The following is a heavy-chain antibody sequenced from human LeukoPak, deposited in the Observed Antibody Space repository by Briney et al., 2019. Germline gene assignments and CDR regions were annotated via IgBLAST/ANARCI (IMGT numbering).Heavy chain of an antibody. CDR3: ARDRPDYGSGSPTIGFDY. Sequence: GASVKVSCKASGYTFTSYGISWVRQAPGQGLEWMGIINPSGGSTSYAQKFQGRVTMTRDTSTSTVYMELSSLRSEDTAVYYCARDRPDYGSGSPTIGFDYWGQGTLVTVSS. CDR2: INPSGGST. J-gene: IGHJ4*02. D-gene: IGHD3-10*01. CDR1: GYTFTSYG. V-gene: IGHV1-46*01.